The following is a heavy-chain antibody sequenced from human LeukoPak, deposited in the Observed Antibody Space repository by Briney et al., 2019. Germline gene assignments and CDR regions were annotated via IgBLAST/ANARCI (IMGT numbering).Heavy chain of an antibody. CDR3: AKRGVVIRVILVGFHKEAYYFDS. CDR2: ISGSGGGT. CDR1: GITLSNYG. J-gene: IGHJ4*02. D-gene: IGHD3-22*01. Sequence: GGSLRLSCAVSGITLSNYGISWVRQAPGKGLEWVAGISGSGGGTNYADSVKGRFTISRDNSKNTLYLQMNRLRAEDTAVYFCAKRGVVIRVILVGFHKEAYYFDSWGQGAQVTVSS. V-gene: IGHV3-23*01.